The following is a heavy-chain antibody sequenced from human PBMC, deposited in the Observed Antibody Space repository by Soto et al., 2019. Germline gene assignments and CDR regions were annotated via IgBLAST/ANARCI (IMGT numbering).Heavy chain of an antibody. CDR3: ARVGNVAARVATNYYYYYGMDV. CDR2: ISYDGSNK. Sequence: QVQLVESGGGVVQPGRSLRLSCAASGFTFSSYAMHWVRQAPGKGLEWVAVISYDGSNKYYADSVKGRFTISRDNSKNTLYLQMNSLRAEDTAVYYCARVGNVAARVATNYYYYYGMDVWGQGTTVTVSS. D-gene: IGHD6-6*01. J-gene: IGHJ6*02. V-gene: IGHV3-30-3*01. CDR1: GFTFSSYA.